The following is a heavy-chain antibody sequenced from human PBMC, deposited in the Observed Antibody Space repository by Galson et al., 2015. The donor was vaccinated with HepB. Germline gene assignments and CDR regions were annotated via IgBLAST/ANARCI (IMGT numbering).Heavy chain of an antibody. D-gene: IGHD3-22*01. J-gene: IGHJ4*02. Sequence: SLRLSCAASGFTFSSYAMHWVRQAPGKGLEWVAVISYDGSNKYYADSVKGRFTISRDNSKNTLYLQMNSLRAEDTAVYYCAREYYYDSSGYWGYWGQGTLVTVSS. CDR2: ISYDGSNK. CDR1: GFTFSSYA. V-gene: IGHV3-30*04. CDR3: AREYYYDSSGYWGY.